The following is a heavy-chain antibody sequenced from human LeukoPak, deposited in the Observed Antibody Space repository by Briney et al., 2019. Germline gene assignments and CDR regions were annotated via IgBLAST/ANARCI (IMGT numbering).Heavy chain of an antibody. CDR1: GYSISSGYY. Sequence: SETLSLTCTVSGYSISSGYYWDWIRQPPGKGLEWIGSIYHSGSTYYNPSLRSRVTISVDTSKNQFSLKLRSVTAADTAVYYCASPGYCSSTSCYYYYMDVWGKGTTVTVSS. V-gene: IGHV4-38-2*02. J-gene: IGHJ6*03. CDR3: ASPGYCSSTSCYYYYMDV. D-gene: IGHD2-2*01. CDR2: IYHSGST.